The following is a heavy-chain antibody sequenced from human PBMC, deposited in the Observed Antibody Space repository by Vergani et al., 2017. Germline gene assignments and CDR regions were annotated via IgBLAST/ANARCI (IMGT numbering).Heavy chain of an antibody. CDR2: INHSGST. Sequence: QVQLQQWGAGLLKPSETLSLTCAVYGGSFSGYYWSWIRQPPGKGLEWIGEINHSGSTNYNPSLKSRVTISVDTSKNQFSLKLSSVTAADTAVYYCARDGYYDSSGYFYYGMDVWGQGTTVTVSS. D-gene: IGHD3-22*01. J-gene: IGHJ6*02. V-gene: IGHV4-34*01. CDR3: ARDGYYDSSGYFYYGMDV. CDR1: GGSFSGYY.